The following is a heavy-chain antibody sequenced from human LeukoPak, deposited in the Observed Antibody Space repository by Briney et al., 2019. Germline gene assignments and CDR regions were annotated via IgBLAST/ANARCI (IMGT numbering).Heavy chain of an antibody. CDR2: IYPGDSDT. CDR1: GYSFTSYW. Sequence: GESLKLSCKGSGYSFTSYWIGWVRQMPGKGLEWMGIIYPGDSDTRYSPSFQGQVTISADKSIRTAYLQWSSLKASDTAMYYCARNAIAAAGRSYYYYMDVWGKGTTVTVSS. J-gene: IGHJ6*03. D-gene: IGHD6-13*01. V-gene: IGHV5-51*01. CDR3: ARNAIAAAGRSYYYYMDV.